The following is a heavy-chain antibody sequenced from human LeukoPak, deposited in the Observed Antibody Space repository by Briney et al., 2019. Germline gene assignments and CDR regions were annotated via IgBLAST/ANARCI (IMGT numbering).Heavy chain of an antibody. V-gene: IGHV3-7*01. D-gene: IGHD2-15*01. CDR3: ARDVSPYCSDGICYDAFDI. CDR2: MNEDGSVK. J-gene: IGHJ3*02. CDR1: GFTLSNYW. Sequence: LPGGSLRLSCAASGFTLSNYWMTWVRQVPGKGLEWVANMNEDGSVKNYVDSVKGRFTISRDNAKNSLYLQMNSLRAEDTAVYYYARDVSPYCSDGICYDAFDIWGQETMVTVSS.